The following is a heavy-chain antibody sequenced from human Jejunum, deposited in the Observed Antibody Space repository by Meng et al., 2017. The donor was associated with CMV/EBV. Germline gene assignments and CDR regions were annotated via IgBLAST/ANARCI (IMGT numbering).Heavy chain of an antibody. CDR1: GFPFGGYV. V-gene: IGHV3-23*01. Sequence: GFPFGGYVMNWVRQAPGKGLEWVSAVTGGGGGTYYADSMKGRFTISRDNSKNTLYLHMSSLRAEDTAVYYCAKYDIVVVPASRPDYWGQGTLVTVSS. J-gene: IGHJ4*02. CDR3: AKYDIVVVPASRPDY. CDR2: VTGGGGGT. D-gene: IGHD2-2*01.